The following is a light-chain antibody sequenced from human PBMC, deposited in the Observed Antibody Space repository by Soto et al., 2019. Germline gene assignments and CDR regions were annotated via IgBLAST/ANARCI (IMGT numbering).Light chain of an antibody. Sequence: QSVLTQSSSASASLGSSVKLTCTLSSGHSSYIIAWHQQQPGKAPRYLMKLEGSGSYNKGSGVPDRCSGSSSGADRYLTISNLQFEDEADYYCETWDFNTRVFGGGTKLTVL. CDR3: ETWDFNTRV. J-gene: IGLJ3*02. CDR2: LEGSGSY. CDR1: SGHSSYI. V-gene: IGLV4-60*02.